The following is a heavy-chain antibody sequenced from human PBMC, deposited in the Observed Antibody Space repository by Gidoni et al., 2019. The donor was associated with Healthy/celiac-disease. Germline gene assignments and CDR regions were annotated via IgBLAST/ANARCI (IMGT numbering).Heavy chain of an antibody. Sequence: EVQLVESGGGLVKPGGSLRLSCAASGFTFITYSMNWVRQAPGKGLEWVPSISSSSSYIYYADSVKGRFTISRDNAKNSLYLQMNSLRAEDTAVYYCARDQGDFWSGYPNWFDPWGQGTLVTVSS. V-gene: IGHV3-21*01. J-gene: IGHJ5*02. CDR1: GFTFITYS. D-gene: IGHD3-3*01. CDR2: ISSSSSYI. CDR3: ARDQGDFWSGYPNWFDP.